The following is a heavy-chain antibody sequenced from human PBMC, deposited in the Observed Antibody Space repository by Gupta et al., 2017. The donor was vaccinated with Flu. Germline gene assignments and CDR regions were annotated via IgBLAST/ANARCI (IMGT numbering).Heavy chain of an antibody. CDR2: VWFDGNIH. Sequence: VQVVESGGGVVQPGRSLRLSCAASGFTFTTYGIHWVRQAPGKGLEWVAVVWFDGNIHNYAESVRGRFTISRDNSKNTVYLQMDSLTVKDTAVYYCVRHRDGYNYLFDFWGQGTLVTVSS. D-gene: IGHD5-12*01. V-gene: IGHV3-33*01. J-gene: IGHJ4*02. CDR3: VRHRDGYNYLFDF. CDR1: GFTFTTYG.